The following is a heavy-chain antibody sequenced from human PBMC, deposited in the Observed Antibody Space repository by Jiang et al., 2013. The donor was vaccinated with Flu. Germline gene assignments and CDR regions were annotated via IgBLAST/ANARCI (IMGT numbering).Heavy chain of an antibody. CDR1: GGSISSYY. J-gene: IGHJ4*02. CDR3: ASALWRKYLSFDY. D-gene: IGHD3-10*01. CDR2: IYYSGST. Sequence: GLVKPSETLSLTCTVSGGSISSYYWSWIRQPPGKGLEWIGYIYYSGSTNYNPSLKSRVTISVDTSKNQFSLKLSSVTAADTAVYYCASALWRKYLSFDYWGQGTLVTVSS. V-gene: IGHV4-59*01.